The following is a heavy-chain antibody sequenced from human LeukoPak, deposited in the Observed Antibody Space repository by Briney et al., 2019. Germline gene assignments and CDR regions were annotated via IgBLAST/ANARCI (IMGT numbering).Heavy chain of an antibody. CDR3: ARYKNPVYYDILTGYYLDAFDI. Sequence: ASVKVSCKASGYTFTSYDINWVRQATGQGLEWMGWMNPNSGNTGYAQKFQGRVTMTRNTSISTAYMELSSLRSEDTAVYYCARYKNPVYYDILTGYYLDAFDIWGQGTMVTVSS. J-gene: IGHJ3*02. CDR2: MNPNSGNT. CDR1: GYTFTSYD. D-gene: IGHD3-9*01. V-gene: IGHV1-8*01.